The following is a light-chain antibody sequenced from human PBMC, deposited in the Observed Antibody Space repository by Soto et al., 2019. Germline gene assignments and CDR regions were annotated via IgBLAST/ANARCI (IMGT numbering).Light chain of an antibody. J-gene: IGKJ1*01. V-gene: IGKV3-15*01. CDR2: DVS. CDR1: QSVRST. CDR3: QQYSTWLWT. Sequence: EIVMTQSPATLSVSPGERATLSCRASQSVRSTLAWYQQKPGQALRLLIYDVSTRATGIPARFSGSGSGTEFTLTISSLQSEDSAVYYCQQYSTWLWTFGQGTKVEIK.